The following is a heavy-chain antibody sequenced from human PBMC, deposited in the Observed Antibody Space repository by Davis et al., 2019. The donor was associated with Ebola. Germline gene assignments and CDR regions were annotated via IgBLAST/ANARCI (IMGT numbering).Heavy chain of an antibody. CDR3: AREGYYSYGMDV. CDR1: GFTFSNYY. V-gene: IGHV3-11*06. Sequence: GESLKISCAASGFTFSNYYMSWIRQAPGKGLEWVSKISSSSSYTNYADSVKGRFTISRDNTQNSLYLQMNSLRVEDSAVYYCAREGYYSYGMDVWGQGTTVSVSS. J-gene: IGHJ6*02. CDR2: ISSSSSYT.